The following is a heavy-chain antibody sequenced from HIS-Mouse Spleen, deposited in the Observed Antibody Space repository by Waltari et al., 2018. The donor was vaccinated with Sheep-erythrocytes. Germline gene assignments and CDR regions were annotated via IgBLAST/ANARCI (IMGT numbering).Heavy chain of an antibody. D-gene: IGHD3-3*01. V-gene: IGHV3-15*01. CDR2: IKRKTDGGTT. J-gene: IGHJ3*02. CDR1: GFTFRNAW. Sequence: EVQLVESGGGLVKPGGSLRLSCAASGFTFRNAWLSWVRQAPGKGRGWVGHIKRKTDGGTTEYAAPVKGRFTISRDDSKNTLYLQMNSLKTEDTAVYYCTTVFRVADAFDIWGQGTMVTVSS. CDR3: TTVFRVADAFDI.